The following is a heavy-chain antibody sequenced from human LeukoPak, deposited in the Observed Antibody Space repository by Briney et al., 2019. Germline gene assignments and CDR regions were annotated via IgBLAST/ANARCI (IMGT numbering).Heavy chain of an antibody. D-gene: IGHD2-15*01. CDR1: GFTFSTYA. Sequence: PGGSLRLFCAASGFTFSTYAMSWVRQAPGKGLEWVSAISVSGDKTYYAGSVKGRYTIPRDNSKNTLFLQMNSLRAEDTAVYYCAKLAAASEYSFTDVWGQGTTVTVSS. CDR2: ISVSGDKT. CDR3: AKLAAASEYSFTDV. J-gene: IGHJ6*02. V-gene: IGHV3-23*01.